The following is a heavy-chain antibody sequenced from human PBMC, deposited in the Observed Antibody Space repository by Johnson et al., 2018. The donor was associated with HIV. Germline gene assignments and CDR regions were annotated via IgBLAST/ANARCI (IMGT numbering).Heavy chain of an antibody. CDR2: IKHDGSEK. Sequence: VQLVESGGGLVQPGGSLRLSCAASGLTLSRYWVSWVRQAPGKRLEWVATIKHDGSEKVYVDSVRGRFTISRDNAKNSLYLQMNSLRAEDTALYYCAKDTPYYDSSGSAFDIWGQGTMVTVSS. CDR3: AKDTPYYDSSGSAFDI. CDR1: GLTLSRYW. V-gene: IGHV3-7*01. J-gene: IGHJ3*02. D-gene: IGHD3-22*01.